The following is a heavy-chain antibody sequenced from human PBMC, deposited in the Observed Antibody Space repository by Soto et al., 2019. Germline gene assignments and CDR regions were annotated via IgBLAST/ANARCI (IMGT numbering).Heavy chain of an antibody. D-gene: IGHD6-13*01. CDR3: ARNTPYDRIAAAPFDY. V-gene: IGHV1-69*13. J-gene: IGHJ4*02. CDR2: IIPIFGTA. CDR1: GGTFSSYA. Sequence: GASVKVSCKASGGTFSSYAISWVRQAPGQGLEWMGGIIPIFGTANYAQKFQGRVTITADESTSTAYMELCSLRSEDTAVYYCARNTPYDRIAAAPFDYWGQGTLVTVSS.